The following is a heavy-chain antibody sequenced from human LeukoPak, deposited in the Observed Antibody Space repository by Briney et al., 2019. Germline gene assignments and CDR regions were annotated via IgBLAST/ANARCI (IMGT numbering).Heavy chain of an antibody. CDR1: GFTFSSYW. D-gene: IGHD3-9*01. V-gene: IGHV3-7*01. CDR2: IKQDGSVK. Sequence: GGSLRLSCAASGFTFSSYWMSWVRQAPGKGLEWVANIKQDGSVKYYVDSVKGRFTISRDNAKSSLYLQMNSLRAEDTAVYYCARGPDILTDYYYYGMDVWGQGTTVTVSS. CDR3: ARGPDILTDYYYYGMDV. J-gene: IGHJ6*02.